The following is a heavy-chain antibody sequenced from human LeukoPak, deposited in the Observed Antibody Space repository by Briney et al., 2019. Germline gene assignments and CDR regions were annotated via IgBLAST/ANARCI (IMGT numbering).Heavy chain of an antibody. CDR2: VYYIGTT. Sequence: SETLSLTCTVSGGSIRSSSYYWGWIRQPPGKGLESIGTVYYIGTTYYSPSLKGRVTISVDTSKNQFSLTLNSVTAADTAVYYCARLPRRDGYNDAFDMWGQGTMVTVSS. J-gene: IGHJ3*02. CDR3: ARLPRRDGYNDAFDM. D-gene: IGHD5-24*01. CDR1: GGSIRSSSYY. V-gene: IGHV4-39*01.